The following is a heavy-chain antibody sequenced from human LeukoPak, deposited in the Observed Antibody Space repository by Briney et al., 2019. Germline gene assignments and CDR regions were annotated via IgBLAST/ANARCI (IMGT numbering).Heavy chain of an antibody. CDR2: INPNSGGT. D-gene: IGHD6-13*01. V-gene: IGHV1-2*02. CDR1: GYTFTGYY. J-gene: IGHJ4*02. CDR3: VRADLRAAAPLEGY. Sequence: GASVKVSCKASGYTFTGYYMHWVRQAPGQGLEWMGWINPNSGGTNYAQKFQGRVTMTRDTSISTAYMELSRLRSDDTAVYYCVRADLRAAAPLEGYWGQRTLVTVSS.